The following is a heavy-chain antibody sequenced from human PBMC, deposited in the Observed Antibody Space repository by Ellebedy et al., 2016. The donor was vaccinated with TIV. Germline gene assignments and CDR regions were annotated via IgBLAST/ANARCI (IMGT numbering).Heavy chain of an antibody. CDR2: IIPIFGTA. CDR3: AIVPAVAGTAFYWYFDL. D-gene: IGHD6-19*01. Sequence: ASVKVSCKASGGTFSTYVISWVRQAPGQGLEWMGGIIPIFGTANYAQKFQGRVTITADESTSTAYMELSSLRSEDTAVYYCAIVPAVAGTAFYWYFDLWGRGTLVTVSS. J-gene: IGHJ2*01. V-gene: IGHV1-69*13. CDR1: GGTFSTYV.